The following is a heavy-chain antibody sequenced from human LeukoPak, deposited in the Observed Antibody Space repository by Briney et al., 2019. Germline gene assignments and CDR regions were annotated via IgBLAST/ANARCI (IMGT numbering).Heavy chain of an antibody. J-gene: IGHJ4*02. Sequence: SETLSLTCTVSGGSISSDYWSWIRQPPGKGLEWIGYVYYSGITNYNPSLKSRVTISVDKSKNQFSLKLSSVTAADTAVYYCARQASSGSGRLDYWGQGTLVTVSS. D-gene: IGHD3-10*01. CDR3: ARQASSGSGRLDY. V-gene: IGHV4-59*08. CDR2: VYYSGIT. CDR1: GGSISSDY.